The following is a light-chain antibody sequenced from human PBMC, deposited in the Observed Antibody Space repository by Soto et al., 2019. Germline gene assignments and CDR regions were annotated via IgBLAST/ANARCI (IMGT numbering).Light chain of an antibody. V-gene: IGLV2-11*01. Sequence: QSALTQPRSVSGSPGQSVTISCSGTSSDVVGYTYVSWYLLHPGKAPKLLIYDVSKRPSEVPDRFSGSRSGNTASLTISGLQAEDEADYYCCSFAGTYVFGTGTQLTVL. CDR1: SSDVVGYTY. CDR2: DVS. CDR3: CSFAGTYV. J-gene: IGLJ1*01.